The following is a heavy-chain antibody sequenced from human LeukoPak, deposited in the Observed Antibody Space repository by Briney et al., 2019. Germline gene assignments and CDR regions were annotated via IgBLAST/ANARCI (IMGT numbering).Heavy chain of an antibody. V-gene: IGHV1-69*04. CDR3: ARDGVTTGEE. CDR2: IIPILGIA. J-gene: IGHJ4*02. CDR1: GGTFSSYA. D-gene: IGHD4-11*01. Sequence: GASVKVSCKASGGTFSSYAISWVRQAPGQGLEWMGRIIPILGIANYAQKFQGRVTITADKSTSTAYMELSSLRSDDTAVYYCARDGVTTGEEWGQGTLVTVST.